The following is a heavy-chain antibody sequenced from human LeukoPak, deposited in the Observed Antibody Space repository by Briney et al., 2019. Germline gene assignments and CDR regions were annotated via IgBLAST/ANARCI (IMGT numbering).Heavy chain of an antibody. CDR2: INPKTGDT. Sequence: PGASVKVSCKASGYSFTGYHMHWVRQAPGQGLEWMGWINPKTGDTHYAQKFQGRVTMTRDTSISTAYMEVNSLRSDDTALYFCGRGLPLETYSLGDYWGQGTLVTVSS. CDR1: GYSFTGYH. V-gene: IGHV1-2*02. D-gene: IGHD2-21*01. J-gene: IGHJ4*02. CDR3: GRGLPLETYSLGDY.